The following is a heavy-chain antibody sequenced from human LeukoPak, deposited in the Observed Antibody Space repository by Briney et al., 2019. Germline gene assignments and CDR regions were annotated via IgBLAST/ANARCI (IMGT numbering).Heavy chain of an antibody. CDR3: ARGFSGAYYDY. J-gene: IGHJ4*02. CDR2: ITHIGST. Sequence: SETLSLTCAVYGGSLSGYCWSWVRQPPGKGLEWIGEITHIGSTNYNPSLKSRVTISVDTSKNQFSLTLSSVTAADTAVYYCARGFSGAYYDYWDQGTLVTVFS. D-gene: IGHD1-26*01. V-gene: IGHV4-34*01. CDR1: GGSLSGYC.